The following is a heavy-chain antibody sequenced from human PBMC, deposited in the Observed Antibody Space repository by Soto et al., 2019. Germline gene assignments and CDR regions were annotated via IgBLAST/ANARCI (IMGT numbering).Heavy chain of an antibody. D-gene: IGHD2-15*01. J-gene: IGHJ5*02. V-gene: IGHV4-31*03. CDR1: GGSISSGGYS. CDR2: IYYSGST. CDR3: ARGDIVVHSFDP. Sequence: SETLSLTCTVSGGSISSGGYSWSWIRQHPGKGLQWIGNIYYSGSTYYNPSLKSRVTISVDTSKNQFSLKLSSVTAADTAVYYCARGDIVVHSFDPWGQGTLVTVSS.